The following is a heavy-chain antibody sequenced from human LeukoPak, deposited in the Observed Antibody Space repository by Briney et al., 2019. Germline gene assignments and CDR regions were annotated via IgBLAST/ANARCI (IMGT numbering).Heavy chain of an antibody. CDR1: GYTFTGHY. CDR2: INPNSGGT. CDR3: ARGRQYCSGGSCYLYYNYGMDV. J-gene: IGHJ6*02. V-gene: IGHV1-2*02. Sequence: ASVKVSCKASGYTFTGHYMHWVRQAPGQGLEWMGWINPNSGGTDYAQKFQGRVTMTRDTSISTVNMELRRLRSDDTAVYYCARGRQYCSGGSCYLYYNYGMDVWGQGTTVTVSS. D-gene: IGHD2-15*01.